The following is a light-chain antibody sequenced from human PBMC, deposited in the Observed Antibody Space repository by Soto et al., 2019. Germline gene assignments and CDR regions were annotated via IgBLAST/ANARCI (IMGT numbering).Light chain of an antibody. CDR3: CSYAGNPYV. CDR2: EGS. CDR1: SSDVGSYNS. Sequence: SALTQPAYVSGSPGQSIAISCTGTSSDVGSYNSVSWYQQHTGKAPKLMIYEGSKRPSGVSDRFSGSKSGNTASLTISGLQAEDEADYYCCSYAGNPYVFGTGTKLTVL. J-gene: IGLJ1*01. V-gene: IGLV2-23*01.